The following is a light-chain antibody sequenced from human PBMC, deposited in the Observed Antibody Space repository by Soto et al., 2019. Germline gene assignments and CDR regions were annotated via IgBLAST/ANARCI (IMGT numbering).Light chain of an antibody. V-gene: IGLV1-51*01. J-gene: IGLJ3*02. CDR2: DND. Sequence: QPVPTQPPSTSGTPGQRVTISCSGSTSNIGSNYVYWYRQSPGTAPNLLLYDNDKRPSEIPDRFTGSRIDTSATLVISGLQTGDEADYYCGTWDTSLFVWVFGGGTKLTVL. CDR3: GTWDTSLFVWV. CDR1: TSNIGSNY.